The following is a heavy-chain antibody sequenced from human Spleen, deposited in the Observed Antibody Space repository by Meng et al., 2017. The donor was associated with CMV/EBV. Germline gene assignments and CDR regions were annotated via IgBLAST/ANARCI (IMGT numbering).Heavy chain of an antibody. CDR2: INPKSGGT. J-gene: IGHJ5*02. CDR3: VRGGVLQFLECLFS. V-gene: IGHV1-2*02. CDR1: GYSFSDYY. D-gene: IGHD3-3*01. Sequence: ASVKVSCKASGYSFSDYYIHWLRQAPGQGLEWMGWINPKSGGTNSPQKFQGRLTMTRDTSISTASMELSRLRSDDTAVYYCVRGGVLQFLECLFSWGQGTLVTVSS.